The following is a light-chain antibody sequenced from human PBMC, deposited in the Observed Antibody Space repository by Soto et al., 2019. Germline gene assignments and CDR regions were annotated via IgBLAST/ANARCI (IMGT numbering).Light chain of an antibody. Sequence: DIQMTQSPSSLSASVGDRVSITCRASEGLSNYLDWYQQKPGKVPKVLIYAASTLQSGVPSRFSGSGSGTDFTLTISKLQPEDVGTYFCQNYNRAPWTFGQGTKVEIK. CDR3: QNYNRAPWT. J-gene: IGKJ1*01. CDR2: AAS. V-gene: IGKV1-27*01. CDR1: EGLSNY.